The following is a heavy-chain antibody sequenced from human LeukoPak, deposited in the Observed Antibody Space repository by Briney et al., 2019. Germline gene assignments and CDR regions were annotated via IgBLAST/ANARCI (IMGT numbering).Heavy chain of an antibody. CDR1: GGTFSSYA. V-gene: IGHV1-69*01. Sequence: SVKVSCKASGGTFSSYAISWVRQAPGQGLEWMGGIIPIFGTANYAQKFQGRVTITADESTSTAYMELSSLRSEDTTVYYCARGCSSTSCSDYWGQGTLVTVSS. CDR3: ARGCSSTSCSDY. J-gene: IGHJ4*02. D-gene: IGHD2-2*01. CDR2: IIPIFGTA.